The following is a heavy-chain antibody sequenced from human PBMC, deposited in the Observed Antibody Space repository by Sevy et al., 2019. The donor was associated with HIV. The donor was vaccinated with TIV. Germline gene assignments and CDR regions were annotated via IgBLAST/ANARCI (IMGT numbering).Heavy chain of an antibody. V-gene: IGHV3-15*01. J-gene: IGHJ4*02. CDR1: GFIFSNSW. CDR2: IKRKADGETT. D-gene: IGHD3-16*01. CDR3: FETFTEFDY. Sequence: GGSLRLSCAASGFIFSNSWMTWVRQAPGKGMEWVGHIKRKADGETTDYAAPVKGRFTISRVDSKSTLYLQMNSLKTECTAVYDCFETFTEFDYWGQGTLVTVSS.